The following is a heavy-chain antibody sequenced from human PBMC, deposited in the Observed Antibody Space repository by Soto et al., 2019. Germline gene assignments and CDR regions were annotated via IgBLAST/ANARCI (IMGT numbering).Heavy chain of an antibody. CDR1: GGTFSTYA. D-gene: IGHD3-22*01. V-gene: IGHV1-69*01. CDR2: IIPIFGTV. Sequence: QVQLVQSGAEVKKPGSSVKVSCKASGGTFSTYAIAWVRQAPGQGLECMGGIIPIFGTVNYAQKFQGRVTISADESTNTVYMELSSLRSEDTAVYYFARGSRYYESSGYRSFDFWGQGTLVTVSS. J-gene: IGHJ4*02. CDR3: ARGSRYYESSGYRSFDF.